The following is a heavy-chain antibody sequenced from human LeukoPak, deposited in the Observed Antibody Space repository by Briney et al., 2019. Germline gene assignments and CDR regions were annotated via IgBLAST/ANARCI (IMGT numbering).Heavy chain of an antibody. CDR2: IWYDGSNK. V-gene: IGHV3-33*01. J-gene: IGHJ4*02. D-gene: IGHD3-22*01. Sequence: GGSLRLSCAASGFTFSSYGMHWVRQAPGKGLEWVAVIWYDGSNKYYADSVKGRFTISRDNSKNTLYLQMNSLRAEDTAVYYCARDPTPTYYYDSSGYYYSYFDYWGQGTLVTVSS. CDR1: GFTFSSYG. CDR3: ARDPTPTYYYDSSGYYYSYFDY.